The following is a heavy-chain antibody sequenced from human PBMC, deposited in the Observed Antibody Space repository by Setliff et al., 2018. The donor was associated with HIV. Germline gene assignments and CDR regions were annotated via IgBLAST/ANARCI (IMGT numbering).Heavy chain of an antibody. J-gene: IGHJ4*02. CDR1: GGSISSGGFY. D-gene: IGHD2-21*02. Sequence: SETLSLTCSRRVSGGSISSGGFYWSWVRQHPGKGLEWIGYIYYTGSTSYNPSLKSRVTMSVDTSRNQFSLKLGSVTAADTALYYCARGRVVSAQYYFDFWGQGTLVTVSS. CDR2: IYYTGST. V-gene: IGHV4-31*03. CDR3: ARGRVVSAQYYFDF.